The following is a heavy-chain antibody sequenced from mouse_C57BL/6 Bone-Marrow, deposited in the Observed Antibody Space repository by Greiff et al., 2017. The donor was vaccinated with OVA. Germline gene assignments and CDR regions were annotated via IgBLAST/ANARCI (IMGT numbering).Heavy chain of an antibody. V-gene: IGHV1-50*01. CDR1: GYTFTSYW. Sequence: VQLQQPGAELVKPGASVKLSCKASGYTFTSYWMQWVKQRPGQGLEWIGEIDPSDSYTNYNQKFKGKATLTVDTSSSTAYMQLSSLTSEDSAVYYCASPFYDDYFDYWGQGTTLTVSS. CDR2: IDPSDSYT. J-gene: IGHJ2*01. D-gene: IGHD2-3*01. CDR3: ASPFYDDYFDY.